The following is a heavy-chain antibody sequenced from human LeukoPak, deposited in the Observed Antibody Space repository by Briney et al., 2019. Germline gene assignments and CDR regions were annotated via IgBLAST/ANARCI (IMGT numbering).Heavy chain of an antibody. CDR3: ARRGIAAAGTHRPFDY. CDR1: GGSFSGYY. J-gene: IGHJ4*02. Sequence: PSETLSLTCAVYGGSFSGYYWSWICQPPGKGLEWIGEINHSGSTNYNPSLKSRVTISVDTSKNQFSLKLSSVTAADTAVYYCARRGIAAAGTHRPFDYWGQGTLVTVSS. V-gene: IGHV4-34*01. D-gene: IGHD6-13*01. CDR2: INHSGST.